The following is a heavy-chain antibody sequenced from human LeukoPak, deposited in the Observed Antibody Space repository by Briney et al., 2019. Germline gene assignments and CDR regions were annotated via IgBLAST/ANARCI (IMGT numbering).Heavy chain of an antibody. CDR3: ARVATRTHEGY. Sequence: SETLSLTCTVSGGSISSYYWSWIRQPPGKGLEWIGYIYYSGSTNYNPSLKSRVTISVDTSKNQFSLKLSSVTAADTAVYYCARVATRTHEGYWGQGTLVTVSS. CDR1: GGSISSYY. V-gene: IGHV4-59*01. J-gene: IGHJ4*02. CDR2: IYYSGST. D-gene: IGHD1-14*01.